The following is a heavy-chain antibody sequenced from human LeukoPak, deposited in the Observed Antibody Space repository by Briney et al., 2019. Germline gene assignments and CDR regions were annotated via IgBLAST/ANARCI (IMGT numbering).Heavy chain of an antibody. V-gene: IGHV3-9*01. D-gene: IGHD3-10*01. CDR2: ISWNSGSI. CDR3: AKEYTGKYYYYGMDV. J-gene: IGHJ6*02. Sequence: GGSLRLSCAASGFTFDDYAMHWVRHAPGKGLEWVSGISWNSGSIGYADSVKGRFTISRDNAKNSLYLQMNSLRAEDTALYYCAKEYTGKYYYYGMDVWGQGTTVTVSS. CDR1: GFTFDDYA.